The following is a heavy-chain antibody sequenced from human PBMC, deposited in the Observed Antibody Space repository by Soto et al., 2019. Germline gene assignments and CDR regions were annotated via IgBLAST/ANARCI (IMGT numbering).Heavy chain of an antibody. J-gene: IGHJ6*02. D-gene: IGHD2-2*01. CDR3: ARGPVGYQLLLPNYYYYGMDV. CDR2: IYTSGST. CDR1: GGSISSYY. V-gene: IGHV4-4*07. Sequence: SETLSLTCTVSGGSISSYYWSWIRQPAGKGLEWIGRIYTSGSTNYNPSLKSRVTMSVDTSKNQFSLKLSSVTAADTAVYYCARGPVGYQLLLPNYYYYGMDVWGQRTTVTVSS.